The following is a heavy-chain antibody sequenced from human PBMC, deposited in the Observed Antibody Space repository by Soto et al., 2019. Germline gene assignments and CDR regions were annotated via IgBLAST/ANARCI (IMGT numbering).Heavy chain of an antibody. CDR1: GVTIGDYG. CDR3: ARGYYDYVCRRYRNTASEI. Sequence: CDMPPHTKSFAGVTIGDYGGIRISTPGGQGLEWIGRIYISGSTNYNPSLKRRVTMSVDTSKNQFSLKLSSVTAADTAVYYCARGYYDYVCRRYRNTASEIWGKRSTVIGSS. CDR2: IYISGST. V-gene: IGHV4-4*07. D-gene: IGHD3-16*01. J-gene: IGHJ6*03.